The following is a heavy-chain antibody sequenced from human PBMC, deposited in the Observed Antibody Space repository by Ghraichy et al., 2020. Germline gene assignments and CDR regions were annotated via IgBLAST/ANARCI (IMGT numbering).Heavy chain of an antibody. CDR2: ITSSSRFT. Sequence: GESLNISCVDYGFTFSSYSMNWVRQSPGKGLEWVAYITSSSRFTSYADSVKGRFTISRDNAQDSLYLQMNSLRDEDTAVYYCARGSTVVRFYYYDGMDVWGQATTVTLYS. V-gene: IGHV3-48*02. D-gene: IGHD4-23*01. CDR3: ARGSTVVRFYYYDGMDV. CDR1: GFTFSSYS. J-gene: IGHJ6*02.